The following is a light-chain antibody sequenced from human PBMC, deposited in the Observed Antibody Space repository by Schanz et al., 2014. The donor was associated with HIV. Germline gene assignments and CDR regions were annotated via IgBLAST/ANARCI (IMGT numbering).Light chain of an antibody. Sequence: QSALTQPASVSGSPGQSITISCTGANSDVGSYNLVSWYQQHPGKAPKLMIFEVSKRPSGISDRFSGSKSGNTASLTISGLQAEDEGDYFCSSYEGNNILVFGGGTKLTVL. CDR2: EVS. CDR1: NSDVGSYNL. V-gene: IGLV2-23*02. CDR3: SSYEGNNILV. J-gene: IGLJ3*02.